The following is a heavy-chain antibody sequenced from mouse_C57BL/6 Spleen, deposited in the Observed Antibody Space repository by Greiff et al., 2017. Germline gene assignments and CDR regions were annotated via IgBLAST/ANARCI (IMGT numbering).Heavy chain of an antibody. CDR3: SRGRDYYGSSPYAMDY. D-gene: IGHD1-1*01. J-gene: IGHJ4*01. Sequence: QVQLQQPGAELVRPGSSVKLSCKASGYTFTSYWMDWVKQRPGQGLEWIGNIYPSDSETHYNQKFKDKATLTVDKSSSTAYMQLSSLTSEDSAVYYCSRGRDYYGSSPYAMDYWGQGTSVTVSS. V-gene: IGHV1-61*01. CDR1: GYTFTSYW. CDR2: IYPSDSET.